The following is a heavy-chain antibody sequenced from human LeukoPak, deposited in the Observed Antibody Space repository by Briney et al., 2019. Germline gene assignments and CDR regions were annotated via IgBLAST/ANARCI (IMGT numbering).Heavy chain of an antibody. D-gene: IGHD3-10*01. J-gene: IGHJ4*02. V-gene: IGHV4-34*01. Sequence: PSETLSLTCAVYGGSFSGYYWSWIRQPPGKGLEWIGEINHSGSTNYNPSLKSRVTISVDTSKSQFSLKLSSVTAADSAVYYCARANYYGSRSLDYWGQGTLVTVSS. CDR2: INHSGST. CDR1: GGSFSGYY. CDR3: ARANYYGSRSLDY.